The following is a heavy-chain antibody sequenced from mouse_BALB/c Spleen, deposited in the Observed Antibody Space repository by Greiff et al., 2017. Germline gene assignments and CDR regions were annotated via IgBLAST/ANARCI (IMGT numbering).Heavy chain of an antibody. V-gene: IGHV5-9-4*01. CDR2: ISSGGSYT. J-gene: IGHJ4*01. CDR1: GFTFSSYA. D-gene: IGHD1-1*01. Sequence: EVQRVESGGGLVKPGGSLKLSCAASGFTFSSYAMSWVRQSPEKRLEWVAEISSGGSYTYYPDTVTGRFTISRDNAKNTLYLEMSSLRSEDTAMYYCARDTVVESFYAMDYWGQGTSVTVSS. CDR3: ARDTVVESFYAMDY.